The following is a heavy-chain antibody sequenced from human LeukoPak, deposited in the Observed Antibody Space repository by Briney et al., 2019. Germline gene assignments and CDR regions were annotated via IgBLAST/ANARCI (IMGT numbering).Heavy chain of an antibody. CDR3: AREYNYYGMDV. CDR1: GFTFSTYS. V-gene: IGHV3-21*05. CDR2: ISSSSSYI. Sequence: GGSLRLSCAASGFTFSTYSMNWVRQAPGKGLEWVSYISSSSSYIYYADSVKGRFTISRDNAKNSLYLQMNSLRAEDTAVYYCAREYNYYGMDVWGQGTTVTVSS. J-gene: IGHJ6*02.